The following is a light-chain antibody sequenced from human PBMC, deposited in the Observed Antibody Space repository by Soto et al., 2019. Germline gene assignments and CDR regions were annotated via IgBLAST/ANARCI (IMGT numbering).Light chain of an antibody. CDR3: LQVYSFPRT. V-gene: IGKV1-5*01. CDR2: DAS. Sequence: DIQMTQSPSTLSASVGDTVTVTCRASQSVSGWLAWYQQKPGEAPKLLIYDASALPRGVPSRFSGSGSGTEFILTINNLQPEDFASYFCLQVYSFPRTFGLGTKVDIK. CDR1: QSVSGW. J-gene: IGKJ1*01.